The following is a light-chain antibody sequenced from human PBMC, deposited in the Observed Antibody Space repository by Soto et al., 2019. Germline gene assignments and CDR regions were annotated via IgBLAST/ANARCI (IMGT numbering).Light chain of an antibody. CDR2: DAS. J-gene: IGKJ5*01. CDR1: QSVSSY. V-gene: IGKV3-11*01. Sequence: EIVLTQSPATLSVSPGERATLSCRASQSVSSYLAWYQQKPGQAPRLLIYDASNSATGIPARFSGSGSGTDFTLTISSLEPEDFAVYYCQQRSNWPPITFGQGTRLEIK. CDR3: QQRSNWPPIT.